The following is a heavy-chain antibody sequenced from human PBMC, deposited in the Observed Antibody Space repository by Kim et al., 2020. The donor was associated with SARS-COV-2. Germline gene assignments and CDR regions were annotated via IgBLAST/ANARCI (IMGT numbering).Heavy chain of an antibody. J-gene: IGHJ4*02. D-gene: IGHD1-20*01. Sequence: GASLKISCQAFGYTFSNYWIAWVRQLPGKGLEWMGIIYPYDSDTTYTPSFQGQVTFSADKSISTAYLQWSSLRASDTAIYYCARMSTINAVSFYFDSWGPGTLVTVSS. V-gene: IGHV5-51*01. CDR2: IYPYDSDT. CDR1: GYTFSNYW. CDR3: ARMSTINAVSFYFDS.